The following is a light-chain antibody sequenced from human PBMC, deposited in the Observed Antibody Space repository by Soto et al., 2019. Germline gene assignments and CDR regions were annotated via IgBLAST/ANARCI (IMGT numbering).Light chain of an antibody. V-gene: IGKV1-27*01. Sequence: IHMTQKESTRSASVGDRVTITCRASLPISNYLAWYQQKPGKIPNLLIYAASTLQAGVPSRFSGSGSGTDFTLTISSLEPEDFAVYYCQHRSNWAISVGQGTRLEIK. J-gene: IGKJ5*01. CDR3: QHRSNWAIS. CDR1: LPISNY. CDR2: AAS.